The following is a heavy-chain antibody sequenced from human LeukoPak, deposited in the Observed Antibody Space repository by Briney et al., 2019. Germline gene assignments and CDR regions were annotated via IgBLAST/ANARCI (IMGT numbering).Heavy chain of an antibody. J-gene: IGHJ4*02. Sequence: GGSLRLSCATAGFTFSAFSMYWVRQAPGKGLEYVAGISYNGGSIEYSNSVKGRFTISRDESKNTLSLQMGSPRADDMAVYYCARRALHAGGYRGYHFDYWGQGTLVTVSS. V-gene: IGHV3-64*01. CDR1: GFTFSAFS. CDR2: ISYNGGSI. CDR3: ARRALHAGGYRGYHFDY. D-gene: IGHD5-12*01.